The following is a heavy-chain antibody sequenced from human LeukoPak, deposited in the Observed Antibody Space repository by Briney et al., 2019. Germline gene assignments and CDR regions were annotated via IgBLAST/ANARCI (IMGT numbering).Heavy chain of an antibody. CDR2: INHSGST. J-gene: IGHJ4*02. V-gene: IGHV4-34*01. Sequence: PSETLSLTCAVYGGSFSGYYWSWIRLPPGKGLEWIGEINHSGSTNDNPSLKSRVTISVDTSKNQFSLKLSSVTAADTAVYYCARRVTLTTLRYLDYWGQGTLVTVSS. D-gene: IGHD4-17*01. CDR1: GGSFSGYY. CDR3: ARRVTLTTLRYLDY.